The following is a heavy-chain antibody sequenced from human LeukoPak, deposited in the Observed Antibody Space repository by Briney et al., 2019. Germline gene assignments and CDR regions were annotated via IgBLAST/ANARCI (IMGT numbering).Heavy chain of an antibody. CDR1: GYTFTGYY. CDR2: INPNSGGT. D-gene: IGHD3-22*01. Sequence: ASVKVSCKASGYTFTGYYMHWVRQAPGQGLEWMGWINPNSGGTNYAQKFQGRVTMTRDTSISTAYMELSRLRSDDTAVYYCAIPNYYDSSGSFDYWGQGTLVTVSS. CDR3: AIPNYYDSSGSFDY. V-gene: IGHV1-2*02. J-gene: IGHJ4*02.